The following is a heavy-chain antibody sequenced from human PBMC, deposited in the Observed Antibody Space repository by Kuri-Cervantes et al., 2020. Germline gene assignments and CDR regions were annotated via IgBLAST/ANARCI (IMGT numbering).Heavy chain of an antibody. J-gene: IGHJ4*02. CDR2: IDTDGSTT. Sequence: GGSLRLSCAASGFTFSNYWMHWVRQVPGKGLVWVSRIDTDGSTTTYADSVKGRFTISRDNAKNTLYLQMSSLRSEDTAVYYCAADGYSSGWYGYWGQGTLVTVSS. CDR3: AADGYSSGWYGY. V-gene: IGHV3-74*01. CDR1: GFTFSNYW. D-gene: IGHD6-19*01.